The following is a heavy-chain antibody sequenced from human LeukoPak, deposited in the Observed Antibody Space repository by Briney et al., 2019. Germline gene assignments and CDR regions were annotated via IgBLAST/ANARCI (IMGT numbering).Heavy chain of an antibody. D-gene: IGHD6-13*01. CDR2: IYHSGST. V-gene: IGHV4-38-2*02. CDR3: ARDRAAAGSVDY. CDR1: GYSISSGYY. Sequence: SETLSLTCAVSGYSISSGYYWGWSRQPPGKGLEWIGSIYHSGSTYYNPSLKSRVTISVDTSKNQFSLKLSSVTAADTAVYYCARDRAAAGSVDYWGQGTLVTVSS. J-gene: IGHJ4*02.